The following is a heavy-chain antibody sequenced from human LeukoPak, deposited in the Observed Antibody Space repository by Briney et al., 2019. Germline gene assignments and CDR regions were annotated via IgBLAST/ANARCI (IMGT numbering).Heavy chain of an antibody. CDR2: INAGNGNT. Sequence: ASVKVSCKASGYTFTSYAMHWVRQAPGQRLEWMGWINAGNGNTKYSQKFQGRVTMTEDTSTDTAYMELSSLRSEDTAVYYCATEAIRLGATGFDYWGQGTLVTVSS. CDR3: ATEAIRLGATGFDY. V-gene: IGHV1-3*01. D-gene: IGHD1-26*01. J-gene: IGHJ4*02. CDR1: GYTFTSYA.